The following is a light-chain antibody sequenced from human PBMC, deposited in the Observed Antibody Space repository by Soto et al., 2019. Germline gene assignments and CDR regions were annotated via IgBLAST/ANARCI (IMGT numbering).Light chain of an antibody. CDR3: QQRSNWPPIT. V-gene: IGKV3-11*01. J-gene: IGKJ5*01. CDR1: QSVSSK. Sequence: EKVMTQYPGSLSVSAGESATLSCRASQSVSSKLVSYQQKPPQPPRLLIYGASNRATGIPARFSGSGSGTDFTLTISSLQPEDFAVYYCQQRSNWPPITSGQGTRLAIK. CDR2: GAS.